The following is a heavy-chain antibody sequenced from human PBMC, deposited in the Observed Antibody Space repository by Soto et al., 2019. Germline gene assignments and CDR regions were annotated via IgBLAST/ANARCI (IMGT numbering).Heavy chain of an antibody. D-gene: IGHD3-10*01. Sequence: QVQLQESGPGLVKPSETLSLTCTVSGDSIRSYYWSWIRQPPGKGLEWIGYIYYSGSSNYNPSLXSXVXXSVDPSKNQFSLKLRSVTAADTAVYYCARSTMADYWGQGTLVTVSS. CDR2: IYYSGSS. V-gene: IGHV4-59*01. CDR1: GDSIRSYY. J-gene: IGHJ4*02. CDR3: ARSTMADY.